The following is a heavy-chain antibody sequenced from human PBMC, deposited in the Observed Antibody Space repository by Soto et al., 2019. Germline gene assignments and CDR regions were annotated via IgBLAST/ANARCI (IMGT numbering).Heavy chain of an antibody. J-gene: IGHJ4*02. D-gene: IGHD3-9*01. V-gene: IGHV4-39*01. Sequence: PSETLSLTCTVSGGSISSSSYYWGWIRQPPGKGLEWIGSIYYSGSTYYNPSLKSRATISVDTSKNQFSLKLSSVTAADTAVYYCARQGVSYDILTGYSYQRYSDYWGQGTLVTVSS. CDR3: ARQGVSYDILTGYSYQRYSDY. CDR1: GGSISSSSYY. CDR2: IYYSGST.